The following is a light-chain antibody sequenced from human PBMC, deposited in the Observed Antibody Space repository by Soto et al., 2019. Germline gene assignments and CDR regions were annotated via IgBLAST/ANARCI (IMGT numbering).Light chain of an antibody. Sequence: EIVLTQSPGTLSLSPGERATLSCRASQSVSSSYLAWYQQTPGQAPRLLVYDTSYRATGVPDRFSGSGSGTDFTITISRLEPEDSAVYYCQQYDSSPWTFGQGTKVEIK. CDR2: DTS. J-gene: IGKJ1*01. CDR1: QSVSSSY. CDR3: QQYDSSPWT. V-gene: IGKV3-20*01.